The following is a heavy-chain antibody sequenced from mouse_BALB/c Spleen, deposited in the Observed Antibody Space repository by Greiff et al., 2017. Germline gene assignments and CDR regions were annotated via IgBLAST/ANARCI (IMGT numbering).Heavy chain of an antibody. CDR2: IWAGGST. CDR3: ARDHYYGSSGFAY. Sequence: VMLVESGPGLVAPSQSLSITCTVSGFSLTSYGVHWVRQPPGKGLEWLGVIWAGGSTNYNSALMSRLSISKDNSKSQVFLKMNSLQTDDTARYYCARDHYYGSSGFAYWGQGTLVTVSA. V-gene: IGHV2-9*02. J-gene: IGHJ3*01. D-gene: IGHD1-1*01. CDR1: GFSLTSYG.